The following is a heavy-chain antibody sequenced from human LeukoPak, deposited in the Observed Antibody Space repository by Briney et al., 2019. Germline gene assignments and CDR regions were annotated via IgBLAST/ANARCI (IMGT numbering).Heavy chain of an antibody. J-gene: IGHJ5*02. D-gene: IGHD3-22*01. CDR3: AKYYYDSSGYYYGSYNWFDP. V-gene: IGHV3-21*04. CDR1: RFIFSGYS. Sequence: GGSLRLSCADSRFIFSGYSMNWVRQAPGKGLEWVSYISESSSHTYYAASVKGRFTISRDNSKNTLYLQMNSLRAEDTAVYYCAKYYYDSSGYYYGSYNWFDPWGQGTLVTVSS. CDR2: ISESSSHT.